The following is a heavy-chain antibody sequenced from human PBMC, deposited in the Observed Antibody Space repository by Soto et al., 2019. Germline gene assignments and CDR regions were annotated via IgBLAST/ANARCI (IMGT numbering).Heavy chain of an antibody. J-gene: IGHJ4*02. CDR1: GGSISSYY. V-gene: IGHV4-59*01. D-gene: IGHD6-6*01. CDR3: ARSSIAPRLFMYPFDY. CDR2: IYYSGST. Sequence: SETLSLTCTVSGGSISSYYWSWIRQPPGKGLEWIGCIYYSGSTNYNPSLKSRVTISVDTSKNQFSLKLSSVTAADTAVYYCARSSIAPRLFMYPFDYWGQGTLVTVSS.